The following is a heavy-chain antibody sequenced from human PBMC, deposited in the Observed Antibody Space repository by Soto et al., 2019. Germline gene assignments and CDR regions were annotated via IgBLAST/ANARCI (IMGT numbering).Heavy chain of an antibody. V-gene: IGHV1-3*01. CDR3: ARDLGGWPDY. CDR2: INAGNGNT. D-gene: IGHD2-15*01. Sequence: QVRLVQSGGEVKKPGASVKVSCKASGYTFTSYAMHWVRQAPGQRLEWMGWINAGNGNTKYSQKFQVRVTITKDTSATTAYMELSSLRSEDTAVYYCARDLGGWPDYWGQGTLVTVSS. J-gene: IGHJ4*02. CDR1: GYTFTSYA.